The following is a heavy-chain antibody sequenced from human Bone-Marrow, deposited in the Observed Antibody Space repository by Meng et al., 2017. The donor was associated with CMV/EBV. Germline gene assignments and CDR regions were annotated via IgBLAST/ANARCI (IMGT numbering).Heavy chain of an antibody. V-gene: IGHV4-38-2*02. J-gene: IGHJ5*02. CDR1: GFTFSSYW. CDR3: ARTGYYKESWFDP. D-gene: IGHD3-9*01. Sequence: SQTLSLTCTASGFTFSSYWMSWVRQPPGKGLEWIGSIYHSGSTYYNPSLKSRVTISVDTSKNQFSLKLSSVTAADTAVYYCARTGYYKESWFDPWGQGTLVTVSS. CDR2: IYHSGST.